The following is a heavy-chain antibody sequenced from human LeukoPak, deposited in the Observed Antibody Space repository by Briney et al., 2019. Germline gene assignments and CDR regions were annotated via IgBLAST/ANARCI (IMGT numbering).Heavy chain of an antibody. Sequence: GGSLRLSCAASGFTFSSYAMHWVRQAPGKGLEWVAVISYDGSNKYYADSVKGRFTISRDNSKNTLYLQMNSLRAEDTAVYYCAKDWGEYFDYVWGSFTSFDSWGQGTLVTVSS. J-gene: IGHJ4*02. CDR3: AKDWGEYFDYVWGSFTSFDS. CDR1: GFTFSSYA. D-gene: IGHD3-16*01. V-gene: IGHV3-30*04. CDR2: ISYDGSNK.